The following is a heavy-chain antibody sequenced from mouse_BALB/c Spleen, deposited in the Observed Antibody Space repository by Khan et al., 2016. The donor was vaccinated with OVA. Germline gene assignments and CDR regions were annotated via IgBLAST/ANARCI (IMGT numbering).Heavy chain of an antibody. CDR3: FSPNWFVD. V-gene: IGHV14-3*02. J-gene: IGHJ3*01. CDR2: IDPAIGNT. CDR1: GFNIKDTY. Sequence: VQLQQSGAELVKPGASVKLSCTASGFNIKDTYIHWVKQRPEQGLELIGRIDPAIGNTQYDPKFQGKATITAHTSSNTAYLQLSSLTSEYPAVYYYFSPNWFVDWGQGTLVTVSA.